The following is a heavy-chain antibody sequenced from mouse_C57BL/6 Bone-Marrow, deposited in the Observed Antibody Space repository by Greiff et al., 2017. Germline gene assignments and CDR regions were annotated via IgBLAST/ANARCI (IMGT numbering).Heavy chain of an antibody. CDR3: ARGGPITTVVEYYFDY. D-gene: IGHD1-1*01. Sequence: QVQLQQSGAELARPGASVKLSCKASGYTFTSYGISWVKQRTGQGLEWIGEIYPRSGNTYYNEKFKGKATLTADKSSSTAYMELRSLTSEDSAVYFCARGGPITTVVEYYFDYWGQDTTLTVSS. V-gene: IGHV1-81*01. J-gene: IGHJ2*01. CDR1: GYTFTSYG. CDR2: IYPRSGNT.